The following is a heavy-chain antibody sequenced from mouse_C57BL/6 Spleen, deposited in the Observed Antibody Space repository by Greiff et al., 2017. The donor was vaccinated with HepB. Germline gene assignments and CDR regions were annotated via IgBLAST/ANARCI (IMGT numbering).Heavy chain of an antibody. J-gene: IGHJ1*03. CDR3: TRLYYGSSFLRYFDV. V-gene: IGHV1-15*01. Sequence: QVQLQQSGAELVRPGASVTLSCKASGYTFTDYEMHWVTQTPVHGLEWIGAIDPETGGTAYNQKFKGKAILTADKSSSTAYMELRSLTSEDSAVYYWTRLYYGSSFLRYFDVWGTGTTVTVSS. CDR2: IDPETGGT. D-gene: IGHD1-1*01. CDR1: GYTFTDYE.